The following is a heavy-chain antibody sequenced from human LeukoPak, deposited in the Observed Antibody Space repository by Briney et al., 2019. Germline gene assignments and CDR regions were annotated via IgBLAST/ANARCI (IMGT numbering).Heavy chain of an antibody. D-gene: IGHD1-14*01. J-gene: IGHJ3*02. Sequence: GASVKVSCKASGGTFSSYAISWVRQAPGQGLEWMGGIIPIFGTANYAQKFQGRVTITADKSTSTAYMELGSLRAEDTAVYHCAKDRRYFLTDAFDIWGQGTMVTVSS. CDR2: IIPIFGTA. V-gene: IGHV1-69*06. CDR1: GGTFSSYA. CDR3: AKDRRYFLTDAFDI.